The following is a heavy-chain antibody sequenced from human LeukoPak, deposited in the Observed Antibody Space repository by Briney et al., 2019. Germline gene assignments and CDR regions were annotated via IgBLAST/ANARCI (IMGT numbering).Heavy chain of an antibody. D-gene: IGHD3-9*01. J-gene: IGHJ6*02. CDR1: GFTFSSYS. Sequence: GGSLRLSCAASGFTFSSYSMNWVRQAPGKGLEWVSSISSSSSYIYYADSVKGRFTISRDNAKNSLYLQVNSLRAEDTAVYYCARDLYYDILTGYQPNYYYYGMDVWGQGTTVTVSS. CDR3: ARDLYYDILTGYQPNYYYYGMDV. CDR2: ISSSSSYI. V-gene: IGHV3-21*01.